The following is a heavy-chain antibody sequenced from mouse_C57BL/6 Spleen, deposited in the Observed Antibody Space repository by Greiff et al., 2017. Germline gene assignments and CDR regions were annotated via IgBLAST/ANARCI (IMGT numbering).Heavy chain of an antibody. D-gene: IGHD2-4*01. J-gene: IGHJ2*01. CDR1: GYTFTSYW. V-gene: IGHV1-69*01. CDR2: IDPSDSYT. CDR3: ARAGLRRPPDY. Sequence: VQLQQPGAELVMPGASVKLSCKASGYTFTSYWMHWVKQRPGQGLEWIGEIDPSDSYTNYNQKFKGKSTLTVDKSSSTAYMQLSSLTSEDSAVYYCARAGLRRPPDYWGQGTTRTVSS.